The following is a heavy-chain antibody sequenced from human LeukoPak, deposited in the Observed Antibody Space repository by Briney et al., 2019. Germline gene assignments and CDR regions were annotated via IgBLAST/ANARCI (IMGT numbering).Heavy chain of an antibody. D-gene: IGHD1-7*01. CDR3: GRDFGLFGTKRSFDI. J-gene: IGHJ3*02. V-gene: IGHV3-11*01. CDR2: IGGSGSIT. Sequence: GGSLRLSCAASGFTFSDYYMGWIRRAPGKGLEWVSYIGGSGSITFYADSVKGRFTISMDNAKNSVYLQMNSLRAEDTAVYYCGRDFGLFGTKRSFDIWGQGTMVTVSS. CDR1: GFTFSDYY.